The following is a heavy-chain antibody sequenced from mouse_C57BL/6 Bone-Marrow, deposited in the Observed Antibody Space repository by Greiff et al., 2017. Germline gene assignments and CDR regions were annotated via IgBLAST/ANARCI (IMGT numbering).Heavy chain of an antibody. CDR1: GYTFTDYE. J-gene: IGHJ4*01. V-gene: IGHV1-15*01. CDR2: IDPETGGT. Sequence: QVQLQQSGAELVRPGASVTLSCKASGYTFTDYEMHWVKQTPVHGLEWIGAIDPETGGTAYNQKFKGKAILTADKSSSTAYMKLRSLTSEDSAVYYCNYEREMDYWGQGTSVTVSS. CDR3: NYEREMDY. D-gene: IGHD1-1*01.